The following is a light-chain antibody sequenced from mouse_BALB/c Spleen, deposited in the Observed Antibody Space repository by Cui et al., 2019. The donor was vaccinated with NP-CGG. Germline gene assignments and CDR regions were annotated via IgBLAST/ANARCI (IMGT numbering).Light chain of an antibody. J-gene: IGLJ1*01. Sequence: QAVVTQASALTTSPGETVTLTCRSSTGAVTTSNYANWVQEKPDHLFTGLIGGTNNRVPGVPARFSGSLIGDKAALTITGAQTEDEAIYFCALWYSNHWVFGGGTKLNVL. CDR1: TGAVTTSNY. V-gene: IGLV1*01. CDR3: ALWYSNHWV. CDR2: GTN.